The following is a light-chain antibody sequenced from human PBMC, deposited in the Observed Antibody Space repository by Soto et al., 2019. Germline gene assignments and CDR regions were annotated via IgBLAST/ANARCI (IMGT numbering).Light chain of an antibody. CDR2: GAS. J-gene: IGKJ1*01. CDR3: QQYYNWPRT. CDR1: QSLGSD. Sequence: EIVLTQSPGTLSLSPGDTDTLSCRASQSLGSDLAWYQQKPGQAPRILIFGASARHTGIPARISGIGSGTECTLTISRLRSEDFEVYFGQQYYNWPRTFGQGTKVDIK. V-gene: IGKV3-15*01.